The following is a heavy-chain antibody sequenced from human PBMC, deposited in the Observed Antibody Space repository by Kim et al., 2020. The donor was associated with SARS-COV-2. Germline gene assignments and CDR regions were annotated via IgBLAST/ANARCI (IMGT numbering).Heavy chain of an antibody. J-gene: IGHJ4*02. V-gene: IGHV6-1*01. Sequence: EYAVSVKGRITSNPDTSKNQLSLQLNSVTPEDTAVYYCARTRGAETGPDYWGQGTLVIVSS. CDR3: ARTRGAETGPDY. D-gene: IGHD7-27*01.